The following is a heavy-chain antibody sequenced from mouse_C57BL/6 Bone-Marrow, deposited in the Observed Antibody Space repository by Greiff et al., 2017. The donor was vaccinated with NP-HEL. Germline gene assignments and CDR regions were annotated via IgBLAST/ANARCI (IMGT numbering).Heavy chain of an antibody. Sequence: QVQLQQPGAELVKPGASVKLSCKASGYTFTSYWMQWVKQRPGQGLEWIGEIDPSDSYTNYNQKFKGKATLTVDTSSSTAYMQLSSLTSEDSAVYYCARTHWFAYWGQGTLVTVSA. CDR3: ARTHWFAY. J-gene: IGHJ3*01. CDR2: IDPSDSYT. V-gene: IGHV1-50*01. CDR1: GYTFTSYW.